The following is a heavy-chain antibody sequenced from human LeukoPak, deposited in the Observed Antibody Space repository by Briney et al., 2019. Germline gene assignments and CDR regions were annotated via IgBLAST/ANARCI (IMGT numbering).Heavy chain of an antibody. D-gene: IGHD1-14*01. J-gene: IGHJ3*02. CDR1: GFTFSSYG. Sequence: GGSLRLSCAASGFTFSSYGMSWVRQAPGKGLEWVSAISGSGGSTYYADSVKGRFTISRDNSKNTLYLQMNSLRAEDTAVYYCTKRPGMYNAFDIWGQGTRVTVSP. CDR3: TKRPGMYNAFDI. V-gene: IGHV3-23*01. CDR2: ISGSGGST.